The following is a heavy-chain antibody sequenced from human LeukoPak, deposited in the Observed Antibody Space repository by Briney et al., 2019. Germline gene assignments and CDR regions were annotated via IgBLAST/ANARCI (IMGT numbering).Heavy chain of an antibody. CDR3: ARREQWLVGDDY. V-gene: IGHV1-18*04. Sequence: ASVKVSCKASGYSFTSHYMHWVRQAPGQGLEWMGWISAYNANTNYAQKLQGRVTMTTDTSASTAYMELRSLKSDDTAVYYCARREQWLVGDDYWGQGTLVTVSS. CDR2: ISAYNANT. CDR1: GYSFTSHY. J-gene: IGHJ4*02. D-gene: IGHD6-19*01.